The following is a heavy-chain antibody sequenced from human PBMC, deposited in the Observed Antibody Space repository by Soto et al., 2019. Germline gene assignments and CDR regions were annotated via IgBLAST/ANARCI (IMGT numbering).Heavy chain of an antibody. Sequence: ASVKVSCKASGYTFTSYGISWVRQAPGQGLEWMGWISAYNGNTNYAQKLQGRVTMTTDTSTSTAYMELRSLRSDDTAVYYCARDAVVVVAATQAFVIWGQGTMVTVSS. CDR1: GYTFTSYG. V-gene: IGHV1-18*01. CDR2: ISAYNGNT. D-gene: IGHD2-15*01. J-gene: IGHJ3*02. CDR3: ARDAVVVVAATQAFVI.